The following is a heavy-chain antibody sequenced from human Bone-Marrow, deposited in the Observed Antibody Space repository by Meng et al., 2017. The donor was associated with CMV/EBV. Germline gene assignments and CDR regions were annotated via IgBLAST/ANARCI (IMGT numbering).Heavy chain of an antibody. CDR2: INWNGGST. J-gene: IGHJ6*02. CDR1: GFTFDDYG. D-gene: IGHD2-2*02. Sequence: GGSLRLSCAASGFTFDDYGMSWVRQAPGKGLEWVSGINWNGGSTGYADSVKGRFTISRDNSKNTLYLQMNSLRAEDTAVYYCARAGVYCSSTSCYSSDYYGMDVWGQGTTVTVSS. CDR3: ARAGVYCSSTSCYSSDYYGMDV. V-gene: IGHV3-20*04.